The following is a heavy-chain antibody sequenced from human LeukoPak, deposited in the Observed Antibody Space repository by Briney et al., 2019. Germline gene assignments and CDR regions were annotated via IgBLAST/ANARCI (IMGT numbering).Heavy chain of an antibody. CDR1: GFTFDDYT. CDR3: ARVPKYYYDSSGYYWVFDY. CDR2: ISWDGGST. Sequence: GGSLRLSCAASGFTFDDYTMHWVRQAPGKGLEWVSLISWDGGSTYYADSVKGRFTISRDNAKNSLYLQMNSLRAEDTAVYYCARVPKYYYDSSGYYWVFDYWGQGTLVTVSS. D-gene: IGHD3-22*01. J-gene: IGHJ4*02. V-gene: IGHV3-43*01.